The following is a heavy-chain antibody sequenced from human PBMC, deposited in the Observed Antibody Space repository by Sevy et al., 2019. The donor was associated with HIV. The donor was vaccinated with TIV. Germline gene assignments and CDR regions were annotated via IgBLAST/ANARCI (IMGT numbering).Heavy chain of an antibody. V-gene: IGHV3-11*01. CDR2: ISTRGSIR. Sequence: GGSRRLSCAASGFSFSDYYMSWIRQTPERGLEWLSYISTRGSIRDYADALRGRFTISRDNANSSLYLQMNSLRAEDTAIYYCARGLYGMDVWGQGTTVTVSS. CDR3: ARGLYGMDV. CDR1: GFSFSDYY. J-gene: IGHJ6*02.